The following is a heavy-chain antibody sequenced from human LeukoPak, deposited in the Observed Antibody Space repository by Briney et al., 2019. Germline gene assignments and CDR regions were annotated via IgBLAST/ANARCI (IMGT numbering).Heavy chain of an antibody. CDR2: IIPILGIA. CDR3: ARDKGRHFDREVFDY. Sequence: SVKVSCKASGGTFSSYAISWVRQAPGQGLEWMGRIIPILGIANYAQKFQGRVTITADKSTSTAYMELSSLRSEDTAVYYCARDKGRHFDREVFDYWGQGTLVTVSS. J-gene: IGHJ4*02. CDR1: GGTFSSYA. V-gene: IGHV1-69*04. D-gene: IGHD3-9*01.